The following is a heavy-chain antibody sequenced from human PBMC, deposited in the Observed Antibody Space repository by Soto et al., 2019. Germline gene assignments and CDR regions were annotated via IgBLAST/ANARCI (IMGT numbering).Heavy chain of an antibody. CDR2: ISYDGSNI. Sequence: QVQLVESGGGVVQSGRSLRLSCAASEFNFGAFGMHWVRQAPGKGLEWVAVISYDGSNIYYGDSVKGRFTISRDNSKNTLFLQMNSLRTEDSAIYYCAKNSHKWELNYYDGMDVWGQGTTVTGSS. D-gene: IGHD1-26*01. J-gene: IGHJ6*02. V-gene: IGHV3-33*05. CDR1: EFNFGAFG. CDR3: AKNSHKWELNYYDGMDV.